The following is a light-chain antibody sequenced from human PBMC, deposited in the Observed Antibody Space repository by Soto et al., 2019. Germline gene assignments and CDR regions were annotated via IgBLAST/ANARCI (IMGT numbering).Light chain of an antibody. CDR3: HQCYPSPRT. CDR2: SAS. CDR1: ESVSST. V-gene: IGKV3-15*01. Sequence: VLTQSVGTLSVSPGERSPLSCSASESVSSTLAWYQHKPGQAPRLLIYSASTNATGVPSRFSGSGSGTDFNLTIISLEADDFAVYYWHQCYPSPRTFGQGTKVDI. J-gene: IGKJ1*01.